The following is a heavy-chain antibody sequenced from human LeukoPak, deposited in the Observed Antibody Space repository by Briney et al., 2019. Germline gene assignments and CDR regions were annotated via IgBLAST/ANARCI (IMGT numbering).Heavy chain of an antibody. J-gene: IGHJ3*02. V-gene: IGHV3-23*01. Sequence: GGSLRLSCAASGFTFSSYAMSWVRQAPGKGLEWVSGISSSGSNTYHADSVKGRFTISRDNSKNTLYLQMNSLRAEDTALYYCAREILTGYAFDIWGQGTMVTVSS. D-gene: IGHD7-27*01. CDR1: GFTFSSYA. CDR2: ISSSGSNT. CDR3: AREILTGYAFDI.